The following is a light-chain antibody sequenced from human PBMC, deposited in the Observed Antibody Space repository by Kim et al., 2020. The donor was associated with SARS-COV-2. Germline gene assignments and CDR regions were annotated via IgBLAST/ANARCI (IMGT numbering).Light chain of an antibody. V-gene: IGLV3-1*01. CDR1: KLGDKY. J-gene: IGLJ2*01. Sequence: SYELTQPPSGSVSPGQTASITCSGDKLGDKYACWYQQKPGQSPVLVIYQDSKRPSGIPERFSGSNSGNTATLTISGTQAMDEADYYCQAWDSSTGVVFGGGTQLTVL. CDR2: QDS. CDR3: QAWDSSTGVV.